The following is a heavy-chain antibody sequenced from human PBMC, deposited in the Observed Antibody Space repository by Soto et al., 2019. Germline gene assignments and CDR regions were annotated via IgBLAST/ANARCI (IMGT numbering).Heavy chain of an antibody. CDR2: IYYSGST. V-gene: IGHV4-59*01. J-gene: IGHJ6*02. CDR1: GGSISSYY. D-gene: IGHD1-1*01. Sequence: SETLSLTCTVSGGSISSYYWSWIRQPPGKGLEWIGYIYYSGSTNYNPSLKSRVTISVDTSKNQFSLKLSSVTAADTAVYYCARADWNAVGVYYGMDVWGQGTTVTVSS. CDR3: ARADWNAVGVYYGMDV.